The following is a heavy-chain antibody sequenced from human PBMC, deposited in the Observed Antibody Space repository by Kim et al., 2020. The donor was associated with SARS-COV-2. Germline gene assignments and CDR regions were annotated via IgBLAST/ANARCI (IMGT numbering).Heavy chain of an antibody. CDR1: GFTVSSNY. J-gene: IGHJ6*02. CDR3: ARGGADSPYGIDV. Sequence: GGSLRLSCAASGFTVSSNYMSWVRQAPGKGLEWVSVIYSDGSTYYADSVKGRCTISSDNYKNTLYLQMNSLRAEDTAVDYCARGGADSPYGIDVWGQGATVTVSS. CDR2: IYSDGST. V-gene: IGHV3-53*01. D-gene: IGHD2-15*01.